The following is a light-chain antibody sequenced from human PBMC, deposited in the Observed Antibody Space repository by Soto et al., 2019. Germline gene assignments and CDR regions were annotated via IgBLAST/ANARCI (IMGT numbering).Light chain of an antibody. CDR3: QQYNNVPQT. Sequence: EIVMTQSPATLSVSPGERATLSCRASQSVSSNLAWYQQKPGQAPMLLIYVESTRATGIPARFSGSGSGTELPLTISSLQSEDFAVYYCQQYNNVPQTFGEGTTVEIK. J-gene: IGKJ4*01. V-gene: IGKV3-15*01. CDR1: QSVSSN. CDR2: VES.